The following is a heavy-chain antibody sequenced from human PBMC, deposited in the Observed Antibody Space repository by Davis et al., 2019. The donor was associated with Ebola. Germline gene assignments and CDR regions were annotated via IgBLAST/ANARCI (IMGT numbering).Heavy chain of an antibody. J-gene: IGHJ4*02. V-gene: IGHV3-21*01. CDR3: ARGLYDSRGYCDY. CDR2: ISSSSSYI. CDR1: GFTFSSYS. Sequence: GESLKISCAASGFTFSSYSMNWVRQAPGKGLEWVSSISSSSSYIYYADSVKGRFTISRDNAKNSLYLHMNSLRAEDTAVYYCARGLYDSRGYCDYWGQGTLVTVSS. D-gene: IGHD3-22*01.